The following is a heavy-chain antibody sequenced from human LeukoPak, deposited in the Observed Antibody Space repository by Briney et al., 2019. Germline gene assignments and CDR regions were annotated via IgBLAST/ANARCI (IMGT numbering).Heavy chain of an antibody. J-gene: IGHJ5*02. CDR1: GGSIRSYY. CDR3: ARQNVIAAAGTSWFDP. CDR2: IYTSGST. V-gene: IGHV4-4*07. D-gene: IGHD6-13*01. Sequence: SETLSLTCTVSGGSIRSYYWSWIRQPAGKGLEWIGRIYTSGSTNYNPSLKSRVTMSVDTSKNQFSLKLSSVTAADTAVYYCARQNVIAAAGTSWFDPWGQGTLVTVSS.